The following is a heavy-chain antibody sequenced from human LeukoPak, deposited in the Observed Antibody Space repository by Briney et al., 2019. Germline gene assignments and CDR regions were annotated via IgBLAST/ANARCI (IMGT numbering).Heavy chain of an antibody. Sequence: PSETLSLTCAVYGGSFSGYYWSWIRQPPGKGLEWIGEVNHSGSTNYNPSLKSRVTISVDTSKNQFSLKLSSVTAADTAVYYCVRLVTMVRGMGNFDLWGRGTLVTVSS. CDR3: VRLVTMVRGMGNFDL. CDR1: GGSFSGYY. CDR2: VNHSGST. D-gene: IGHD3-10*01. J-gene: IGHJ2*01. V-gene: IGHV4-34*01.